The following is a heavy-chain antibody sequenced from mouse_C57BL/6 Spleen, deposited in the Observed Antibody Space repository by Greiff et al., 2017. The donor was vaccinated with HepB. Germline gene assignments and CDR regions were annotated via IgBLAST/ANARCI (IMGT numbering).Heavy chain of an antibody. CDR2: ISDGGSYT. D-gene: IGHD2-3*01. CDR3: ARDGYDGYPWYFDV. Sequence: EVQGVESGGGLVKPGGSLKLSCAASGFTFSSYAMSWVRQTPEKRLEWVATISDGGSYTYYPDNVKGRFTISRDNAKNNLYLQMSHLKSEDTAMYYCARDGYDGYPWYFDVWGTGTTVTVSS. CDR1: GFTFSSYA. J-gene: IGHJ1*03. V-gene: IGHV5-4*01.